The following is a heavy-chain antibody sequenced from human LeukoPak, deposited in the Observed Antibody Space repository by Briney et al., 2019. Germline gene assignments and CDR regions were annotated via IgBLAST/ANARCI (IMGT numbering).Heavy chain of an antibody. CDR2: IDWDDDA. V-gene: IGHV2-70*04. D-gene: IGHD3-22*01. Sequence: SGPALVKSTQTLTLTCTCSGLALNTSGVRVSWIRQPPGKALEWLARIDWDDDAFYSTSLRTRLTISKDTSRDQVVLTMTNMDPVDTATYYCARISSNLYSYDGSAIYGDAFDIWGQGTVVTVSS. CDR1: GLALNTSGVR. J-gene: IGHJ3*02. CDR3: ARISSNLYSYDGSAIYGDAFDI.